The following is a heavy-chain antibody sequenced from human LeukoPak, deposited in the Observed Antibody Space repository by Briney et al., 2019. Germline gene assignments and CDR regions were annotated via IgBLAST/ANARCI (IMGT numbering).Heavy chain of an antibody. CDR3: ASHDAYYYDSSGYTRANWFDP. V-gene: IGHV3-21*01. CDR2: ISSSSSYI. CDR1: GFTFSSYS. Sequence: GGSLRLSCAASGFTFSSYSMNWVRQAPGKGLEWVSSISSSSSYIYYADSVKSRFTISRDNAKNSLYLQMNSLRAEDTAVYYCASHDAYYYDSSGYTRANWFDPWGQGTLVTVSS. D-gene: IGHD3-22*01. J-gene: IGHJ5*02.